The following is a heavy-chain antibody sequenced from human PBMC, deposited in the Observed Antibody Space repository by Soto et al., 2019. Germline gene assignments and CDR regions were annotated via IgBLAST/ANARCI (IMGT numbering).Heavy chain of an antibody. V-gene: IGHV1-18*01. J-gene: IGHJ4*02. D-gene: IGHD2-21*02. CDR1: GYTFTSYG. CDR3: ARDLFVTGPIDY. CDR2: ISAYNGNT. Sequence: ASVKVSCKASGYTFTSYGINWVRQAPGQGLERMGWISAYNGNTNYAQKHQGRVTMTTDTSTSTAYMELRSLRSDDTSVYYCARDLFVTGPIDYWGQGTLVTVSS.